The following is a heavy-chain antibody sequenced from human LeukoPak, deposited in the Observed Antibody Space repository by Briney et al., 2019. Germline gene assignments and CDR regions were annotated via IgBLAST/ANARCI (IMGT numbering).Heavy chain of an antibody. CDR1: GFTFSSYA. V-gene: IGHV4-39*01. CDR3: ARQTWPHFDY. J-gene: IGHJ4*02. CDR2: IYYSGST. Sequence: GSLRLSCAASGFTFSSYAMSWVRQPPGKGLEWIGSIYYSGSTYYNPSLKSRVTISVDTSKNQFSLKLISVTAADTAVYYCARQTWPHFDYWGQGTLVTISS. D-gene: IGHD5-24*01.